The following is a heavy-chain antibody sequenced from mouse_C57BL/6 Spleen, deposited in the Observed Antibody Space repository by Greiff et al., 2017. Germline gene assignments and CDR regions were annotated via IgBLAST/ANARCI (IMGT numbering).Heavy chain of an antibody. Sequence: QVQLQQPGAELVKPGASVKLSCKASGYTFTSYWMHWVKQRPGQGLEWIGMIHPTSGSTNYNEKFKSKATLTVDKSSSTAYMQLSSLTSEDSAVYYCARRMGEDAMDYWGQGTSVTVSS. J-gene: IGHJ4*01. CDR2: IHPTSGST. CDR3: ARRMGEDAMDY. CDR1: GYTFTSYW. V-gene: IGHV1-64*01. D-gene: IGHD2-3*01.